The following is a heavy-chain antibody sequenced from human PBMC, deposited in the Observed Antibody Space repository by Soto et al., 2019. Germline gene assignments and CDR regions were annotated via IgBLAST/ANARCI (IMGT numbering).Heavy chain of an antibody. D-gene: IGHD6-6*01. CDR2: IHYSGST. Sequence: QVQLQESGPGLVKPSETLSLTCTVSGGSINSYYWGWIRQPPGKGLEWIGYIHYSGSTNYNPSLKSRVTISVDTPKNQFSLKVNSMTAADPAVYYSARGGLAARKGRWFDPWGQGTLVTVSS. CDR3: ARGGLAARKGRWFDP. J-gene: IGHJ5*02. V-gene: IGHV4-59*01. CDR1: GGSINSYY.